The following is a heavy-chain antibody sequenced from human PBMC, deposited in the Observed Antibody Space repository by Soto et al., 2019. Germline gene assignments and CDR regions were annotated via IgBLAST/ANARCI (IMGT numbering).Heavy chain of an antibody. CDR2: IDPSDSYT. D-gene: IGHD1-26*01. CDR3: ATIPPDVGARRAFDV. V-gene: IGHV5-10-1*03. J-gene: IGHJ3*01. Sequence: EVQLVQSGAEVKKPGESLRISCKASGYSFTSYRITWVRQMPGKGLEWMARIDPSDSYTTYSPSFEGHVIISVDKSISTAYLQWSSLKASDTAMYYCATIPPDVGARRAFDVWCRGTMVTVSS. CDR1: GYSFTSYR.